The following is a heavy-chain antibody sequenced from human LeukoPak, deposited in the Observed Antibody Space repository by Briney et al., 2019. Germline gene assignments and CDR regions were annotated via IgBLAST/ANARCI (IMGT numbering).Heavy chain of an antibody. Sequence: ASVKLSCNAFGYSFSTYGISWVRHTPGQGLEWMGWLSAYNGKITYATKFQARLTMTTDTSTGTAYMELRSLRSDDTAVYYGARELTHGRSCDYWGQGTLVTVSS. CDR1: GYSFSTYG. D-gene: IGHD6-13*01. J-gene: IGHJ4*02. V-gene: IGHV1-18*01. CDR2: LSAYNGKI. CDR3: ARELTHGRSCDY.